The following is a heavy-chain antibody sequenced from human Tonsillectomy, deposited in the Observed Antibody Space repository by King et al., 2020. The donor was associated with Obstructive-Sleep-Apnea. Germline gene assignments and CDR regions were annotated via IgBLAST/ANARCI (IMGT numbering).Heavy chain of an antibody. J-gene: IGHJ2*01. CDR3: AKAGGDSSSWYWYFDL. V-gene: IGHV3-23*04. CDR2: ISGSGGST. CDR1: GFTFRSYA. D-gene: IGHD6-13*01. Sequence: VQLVESGGGFVQPGGSLRLSCAASGFTFRSYAMSWVRQAPGKGLEWVSAISGSGGSTYYADSVKGRFTISRDNSKNTLYLQMNSLRAEGTAVYYCAKAGGDSSSWYWYFDLWGRGTLVTVSS.